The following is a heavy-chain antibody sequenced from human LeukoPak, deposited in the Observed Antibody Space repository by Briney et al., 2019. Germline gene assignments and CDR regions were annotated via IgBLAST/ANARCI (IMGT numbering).Heavy chain of an antibody. V-gene: IGHV1-2*02. CDR3: ARDAYYYYYYMDV. CDR2: INPNSGGT. CDR1: GYTFTSYY. J-gene: IGHJ6*03. Sequence: ASVKVSCKASGYTFTSYYMHWVRQAPGQGLEWMGWINPNSGGTNYAQKFQGRVTMTRDTSISTAYMELSRLRSEDTAVYYCARDAYYYYYYMDVWGKGTTVTVSS.